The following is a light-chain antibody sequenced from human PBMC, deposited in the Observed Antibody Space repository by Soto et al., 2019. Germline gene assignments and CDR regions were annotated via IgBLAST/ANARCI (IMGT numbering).Light chain of an antibody. CDR1: QSVSSY. J-gene: IGKJ3*01. CDR3: QQRSYWPPRFT. Sequence: EIVLTQSPATLSLSPGERATLSCRASQSVSSYLPWYQQKPGQAPRRLIYDASNRATGIPASFRGSGSGTGFTLAISGLEPEDFAVYYCQQRSYWPPRFTFGPGTKVYIK. V-gene: IGKV3-11*01. CDR2: DAS.